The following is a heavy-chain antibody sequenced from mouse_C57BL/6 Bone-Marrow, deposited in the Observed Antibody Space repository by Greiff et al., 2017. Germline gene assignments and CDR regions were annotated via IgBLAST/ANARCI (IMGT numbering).Heavy chain of an antibody. CDR2: INPGSGGT. D-gene: IGHD3-2*02. V-gene: IGHV1-54*01. J-gene: IGHJ3*01. Sequence: VQLQQSGAELVRPGTSVKVSCKASGYAFTNYLIEWVKQGPGQGLEWIGVINPGSGGTNYNEKFKGKATLTADKSSSTAYMQLSSLTSEDSAVYFCAIDSSGLAWFAYWGQGTLVTVSA. CDR3: AIDSSGLAWFAY. CDR1: GYAFTNYL.